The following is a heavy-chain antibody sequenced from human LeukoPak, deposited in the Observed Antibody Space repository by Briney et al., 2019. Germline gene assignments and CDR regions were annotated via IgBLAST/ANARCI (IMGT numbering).Heavy chain of an antibody. V-gene: IGHV4-34*01. D-gene: IGHD2-2*01. CDR1: GGSFSGYY. CDR2: INHSGST. CDR3: ASQGSVVPAAMVLNNWFDP. J-gene: IGHJ5*02. Sequence: PSETLSLTCAVYGGSFSGYYWSWIRQPPGKGLEWIGEINHSGSTNYNPSLKSRVTISVDTSKNQFSLKLSSVTAADTAVYYCASQGSVVPAAMVLNNWFDPWGQGTLVTVSS.